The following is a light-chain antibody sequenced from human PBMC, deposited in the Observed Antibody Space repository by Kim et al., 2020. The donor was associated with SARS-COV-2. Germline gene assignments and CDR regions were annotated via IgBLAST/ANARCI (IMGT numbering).Light chain of an antibody. CDR3: NSRDSSGNHLV. CDR2: GKN. J-gene: IGLJ1*01. CDR1: SLRSYY. V-gene: IGLV3-19*01. Sequence: SELPQDPAVSVALGQTVRITCHGDSLRSYYASWYQQKPGQAPVLVIYGKNNRPSGIPDRFSGSSSGNTASLTITGAQAEDEADYYCNSRDSSGNHLVFGTGTKVTV.